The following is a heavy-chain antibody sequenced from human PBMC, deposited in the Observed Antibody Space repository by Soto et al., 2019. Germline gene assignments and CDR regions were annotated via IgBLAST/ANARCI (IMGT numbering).Heavy chain of an antibody. CDR3: ARDYFPKVGVVIIPVWFDP. Sequence: AASVKVSCKASGYTFTSYGISWVRQAPGQGLEWMGWISAYNGNTNYAQKLQGRVTMTTDTSTSTAYMELRSLRSDDTAVYYCARDYFPKVGVVIIPVWFDPWRQGTLVTVSS. V-gene: IGHV1-18*04. D-gene: IGHD3-3*01. CDR1: GYTFTSYG. J-gene: IGHJ5*02. CDR2: ISAYNGNT.